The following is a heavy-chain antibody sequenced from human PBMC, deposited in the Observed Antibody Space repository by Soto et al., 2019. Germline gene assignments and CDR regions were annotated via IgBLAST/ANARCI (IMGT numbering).Heavy chain of an antibody. V-gene: IGHV3-48*02. CDR1: GFRFSDHS. Sequence: LVESGGGLVSPGGSLRLSCVASGFRFSDHSMTWLRQSPGKGLQWIAYISSGSDNIYYAESVRGRFTVSRDNAKNALFLQMNSLRDDDTATYYCARLPKGSLVTAWGQGTRVTVSS. J-gene: IGHJ4*02. D-gene: IGHD2-21*02. CDR2: ISSGSDNI. CDR3: ARLPKGSLVTA.